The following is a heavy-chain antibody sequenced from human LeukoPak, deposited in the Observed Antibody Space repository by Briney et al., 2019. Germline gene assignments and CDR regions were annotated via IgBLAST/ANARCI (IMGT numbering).Heavy chain of an antibody. CDR3: ARDLRPDWLLLRHNWFDP. Sequence: ASVKVSCKASGYTFNNYAMNWVRQAPGQGLEWMGWISAYNGNTNYAQKLQGRVTMTTDTSTSTAYMELRSLRSDDTAVYYCARDLRPDWLLLRHNWFDPWGQGTLVTVSS. CDR1: GYTFNNYA. J-gene: IGHJ5*02. CDR2: ISAYNGNT. V-gene: IGHV1-18*04. D-gene: IGHD3-22*01.